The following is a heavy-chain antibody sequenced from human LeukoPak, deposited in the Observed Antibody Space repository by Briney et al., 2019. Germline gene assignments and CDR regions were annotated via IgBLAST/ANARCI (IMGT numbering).Heavy chain of an antibody. CDR3: ARDGSGWYWSMDY. D-gene: IGHD6-19*01. CDR1: GYTFTGYY. V-gene: IGHV1-18*04. CDR2: MSAYSGNT. Sequence: ASVKVSCKASGYTFTGYYMHWVRQAPGQGLEWMGWMSAYSGNTNYAQKLQGRVTTTTDTSTSTAYMELRSLRSDDTAVYYCARDGSGWYWSMDYWGQGTLVTVSS. J-gene: IGHJ4*02.